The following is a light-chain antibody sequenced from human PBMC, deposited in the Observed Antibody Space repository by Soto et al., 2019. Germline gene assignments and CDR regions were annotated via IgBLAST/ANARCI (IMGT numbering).Light chain of an antibody. J-gene: IGKJ4*01. CDR1: QSVSSN. CDR2: GAS. Sequence: EVGMTQSPATPSVSPGERATLSCRASQSVSSNLAWYQQKPGQTPRLLMYGASTRATGIPARFSGSGSGTEFTLTISSLQSEDFAVYYCQQYHKWPPFTFGGGTKVDIK. V-gene: IGKV3-15*01. CDR3: QQYHKWPPFT.